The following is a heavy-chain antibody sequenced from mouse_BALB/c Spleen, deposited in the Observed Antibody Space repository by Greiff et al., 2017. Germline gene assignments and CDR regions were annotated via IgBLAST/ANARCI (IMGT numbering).Heavy chain of an antibody. CDR2: ISTYYGDA. D-gene: IGHD2-10*02. Sequence: VKLQESGAELVRPGVSVKISCKGSGYTFTDYAMHWVKQSHAKSLEWIGVISTYYGDASYNQKFKGKATMTVDKSSSTAYMELARLTSEDSAIYYCARKYGNYGYAMDYWGQGTSVTVSS. CDR1: GYTFTDYA. CDR3: ARKYGNYGYAMDY. V-gene: IGHV1S137*01. J-gene: IGHJ4*01.